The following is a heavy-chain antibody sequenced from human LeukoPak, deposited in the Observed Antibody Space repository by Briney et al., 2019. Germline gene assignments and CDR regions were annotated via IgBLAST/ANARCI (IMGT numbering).Heavy chain of an antibody. V-gene: IGHV4-59*01. J-gene: IGHJ4*02. D-gene: IGHD5-18*01. CDR3: ARGGDTALVYDY. CDR1: GGSISRYY. CDR2: IYYTGTT. Sequence: SETLSLTCNVSGGSISRYYWSWIRQPPGKGLEWIGYIYYTGTTNYNPSLKSRVTISVDTSKNQFSLKLSSVTAADTAVYYCARGGDTALVYDYWGQGTLVTVSS.